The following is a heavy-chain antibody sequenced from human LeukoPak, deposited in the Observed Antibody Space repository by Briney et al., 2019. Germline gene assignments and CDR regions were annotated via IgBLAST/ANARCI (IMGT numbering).Heavy chain of an antibody. CDR3: ARDSSGGWDSFDY. J-gene: IGHJ4*02. D-gene: IGHD6-19*01. CDR1: GYTFTGYY. V-gene: IGHV1-2*02. CDR2: INPNSGVT. Sequence: GASVKVSCKASGYTFTGYYMHWVRQAPGQGLEWMGWINPNSGVTNYAQKFQGSVTMTRDTSISTAYMGLSRLRSDDTAVFYCARDSSGGWDSFDYWGQGTLVTVSS.